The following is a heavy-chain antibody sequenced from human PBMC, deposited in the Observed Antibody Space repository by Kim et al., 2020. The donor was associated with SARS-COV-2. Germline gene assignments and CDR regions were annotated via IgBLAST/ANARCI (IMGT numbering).Heavy chain of an antibody. Sequence: STYYNPSLKSRVTISVDTSKNQFSLKLSSVTAADTAVYYCAREGDEFLDYWGQGTLVTVTS. D-gene: IGHD3-16*01. CDR3: AREGDEFLDY. V-gene: IGHV4-31*02. CDR2: ST. J-gene: IGHJ4*02.